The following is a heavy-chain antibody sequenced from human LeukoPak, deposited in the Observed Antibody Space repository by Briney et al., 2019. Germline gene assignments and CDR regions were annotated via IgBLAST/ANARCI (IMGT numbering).Heavy chain of an antibody. V-gene: IGHV4-34*01. D-gene: IGHD3-22*01. J-gene: IGHJ4*02. CDR3: ARRNTYYYHSSGHSPLIDY. CDR2: ITHTGST. Sequence: SESLSLTCAVYGGSFSDFYWGWIRQPPGKGLEWIGEITHTGSTNYNTSLKSRLTLSVDTSKNQFSLKLSSVTAADTAVYYCARRNTYYYHSSGHSPLIDYWGQGILVTVSS. CDR1: GGSFSDFY.